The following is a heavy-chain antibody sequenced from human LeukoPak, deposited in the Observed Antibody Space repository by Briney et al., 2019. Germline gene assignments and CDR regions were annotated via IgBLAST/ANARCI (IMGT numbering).Heavy chain of an antibody. CDR2: MNNGPGAT. V-gene: IGHV3-23*01. Sequence: GGSLRLSCAVTGITLSNYGMSWVRQPPGKGLEWVSAMNNGPGATFYRDSVRGRFTISRDDSKSTLYLQMNSLRAEDTGTYYCAKTHYDLLDVWGQGTTVTVSS. CDR3: AKTHYDLLDV. J-gene: IGHJ6*02. CDR1: GITLSNYG. D-gene: IGHD5-12*01.